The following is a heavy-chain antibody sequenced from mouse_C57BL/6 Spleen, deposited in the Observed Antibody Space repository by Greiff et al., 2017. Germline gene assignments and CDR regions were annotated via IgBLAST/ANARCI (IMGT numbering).Heavy chain of an antibody. Sequence: QVQLKQPGAELVKPGASVKMSCKASGYTFTSYWITWVKQRPGQGLEWIGDIYPGSGSTNYNEKVKSKATLTVDTSSSTAYMQLSRLTSEDSAVYYCAREDNIRGGFAYWGQGTLVTVSA. J-gene: IGHJ3*01. CDR2: IYPGSGST. CDR1: GYTFTSYW. CDR3: AREDNIRGGFAY. V-gene: IGHV1-55*01. D-gene: IGHD1-3*01.